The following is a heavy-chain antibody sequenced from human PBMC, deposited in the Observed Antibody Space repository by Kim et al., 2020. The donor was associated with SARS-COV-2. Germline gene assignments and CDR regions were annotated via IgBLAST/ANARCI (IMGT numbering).Heavy chain of an antibody. CDR1: GGSVRSGSYY. V-gene: IGHV4-61*01. Sequence: SETLSLTCTVSGGSVRSGSYYWSWIRQPPGKGLEWIGYIYYSGSTNYNPSLKSRVTISVDTSKNQFSLKLSSVTAADTAVYYCARDSGFHYYGSGNYYLFDYWGQGTLVTVSS. CDR3: ARDSGFHYYGSGNYYLFDY. D-gene: IGHD3-10*01. J-gene: IGHJ4*02. CDR2: IYYSGST.